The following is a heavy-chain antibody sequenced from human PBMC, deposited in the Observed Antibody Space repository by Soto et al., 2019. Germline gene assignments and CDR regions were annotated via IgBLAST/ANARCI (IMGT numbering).Heavy chain of an antibody. CDR3: AAEVGATTRLGE. J-gene: IGHJ4*02. CDR2: IYYSGNT. D-gene: IGHD1-26*01. Sequence: SETLSLTCTVSGGSISSGSYYWHWIRQPPGEGLEWIGSIYYSGNTYYNPSLKSRVTISVDTSKNQFSLKLSSVTAADTALYYCAAEVGATTRLGEWGQGTLVTGSS. V-gene: IGHV4-39*01. CDR1: GGSISSGSYY.